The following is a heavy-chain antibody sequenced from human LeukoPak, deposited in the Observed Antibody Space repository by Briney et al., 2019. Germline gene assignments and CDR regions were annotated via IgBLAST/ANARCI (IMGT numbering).Heavy chain of an antibody. CDR3: ARGYDLLTGYLYYFDY. CDR1: GCTFSSYA. CDR2: ISYDGTNK. V-gene: IGHV3-30*01. J-gene: IGHJ4*02. D-gene: IGHD3-9*01. Sequence: GRSLRLSCGASGCTFSSYAMHWVRQAPGKGLEWVAVISYDGTNKYYADSVKGRFTISRDNSKNTLYLQMNSLRAEDTAVFYCARGYDLLTGYLYYFDYWGQGTLVTVSS.